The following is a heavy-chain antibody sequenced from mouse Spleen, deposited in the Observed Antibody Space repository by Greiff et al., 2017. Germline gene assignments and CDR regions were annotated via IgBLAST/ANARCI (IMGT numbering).Heavy chain of an antibody. D-gene: IGHD2-3*01. Sequence: EVKLMESGGGLVKPGGSLKLSCAASGFTFSSYTMSWVRQTPAKRLEWVATISSGGGNTYYPDSVKGRFTISRDNARNTLYLQMSSLRSEDTAMYYCASRWLLPHWYFDVWGAGTTVTVSS. J-gene: IGHJ1*01. V-gene: IGHV5-9*04. CDR3: ASRWLLPHWYFDV. CDR1: GFTFSSYT. CDR2: ISSGGGNT.